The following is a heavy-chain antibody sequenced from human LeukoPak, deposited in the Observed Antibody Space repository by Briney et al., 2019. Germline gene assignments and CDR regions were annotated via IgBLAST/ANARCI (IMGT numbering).Heavy chain of an antibody. V-gene: IGHV1-69*04. CDR1: GGTFSSYA. Sequence: ASVKVSCKASGGTFSSYAISWVRQAPGQGLEWMGRIIPILGIANYAQKFRGRVTITADKSTSTAYMELSSLRSEDTAVYYCARGRTYYYGSGSYSGHYYFDYWGQGTLVTVSS. CDR3: ARGRTYYYGSGSYSGHYYFDY. J-gene: IGHJ4*02. CDR2: IIPILGIA. D-gene: IGHD3-10*01.